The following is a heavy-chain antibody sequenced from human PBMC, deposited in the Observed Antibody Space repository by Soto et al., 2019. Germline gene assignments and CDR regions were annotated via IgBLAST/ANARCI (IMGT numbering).Heavy chain of an antibody. J-gene: IGHJ4*02. CDR3: ARDRWWLVH. CDR1: GFTFSGSW. V-gene: IGHV3-7*01. Sequence: HPGGSLKLSCAASGFTFSGSWMNWVRQAPGKGLEWVANIKQDGGEKYYVDSVKGRFTISRDNAKNSLYLQMNSLRAEDTAVYYCARDRWWLVHWGQGTLVTVSS. CDR2: IKQDGGEK. D-gene: IGHD6-19*01.